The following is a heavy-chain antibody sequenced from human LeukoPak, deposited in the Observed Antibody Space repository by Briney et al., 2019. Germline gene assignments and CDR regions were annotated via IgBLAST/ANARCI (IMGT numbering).Heavy chain of an antibody. CDR2: INHSGST. Sequence: SETLSLTCAVYGGSFSGYYWSWIRQPPGKGLEWIGEINHSGSTNYNPSLKSRVTISVDTSKNQFSLKLSSVTAADTAVYYGARGLWFRELGYWGQGTLVTVSS. CDR3: ARGLWFRELGY. D-gene: IGHD3-10*01. J-gene: IGHJ4*02. V-gene: IGHV4-34*01. CDR1: GGSFSGYY.